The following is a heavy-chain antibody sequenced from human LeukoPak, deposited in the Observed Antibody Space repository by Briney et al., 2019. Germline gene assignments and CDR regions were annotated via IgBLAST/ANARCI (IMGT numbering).Heavy chain of an antibody. D-gene: IGHD6-19*01. J-gene: IGHJ5*02. CDR1: GYSISSGYY. Sequence: SVTLSLTCTVSGYSISSGYYWGWIRQPQGKGLEWIGSIYHSGSTYYNPSLKSRVTISVDTSKNQFSLKLSSVTAADTAVYYCASGIAVAGMRNWFDPWGQGTLVTVSS. V-gene: IGHV4-38-2*02. CDR3: ASGIAVAGMRNWFDP. CDR2: IYHSGST.